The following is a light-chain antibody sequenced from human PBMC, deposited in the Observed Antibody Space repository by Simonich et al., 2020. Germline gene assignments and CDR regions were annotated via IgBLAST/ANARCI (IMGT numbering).Light chain of an antibody. CDR3: CSYAGSSTV. V-gene: IGLV2-23*01. CDR1: SSDVGSYNL. Sequence: QSALTQPASVSGSPVQSITISCTGTSSDVGSYNLVSWYQQHPGKAPKLMIYAGSKRPSGVSNRFSGSKSGNTASLTIAGLQAEDEADYYCCSYAGSSTVFGGGTKLTVL. CDR2: AGS. J-gene: IGLJ2*01.